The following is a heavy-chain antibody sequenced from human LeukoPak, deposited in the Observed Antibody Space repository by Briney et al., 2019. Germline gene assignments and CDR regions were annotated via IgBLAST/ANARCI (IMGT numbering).Heavy chain of an antibody. CDR3: ARNYCGDYYGVGMYYYYMDV. D-gene: IGHD4-17*01. CDR1: GGSISSYY. Sequence: SETLSLTCSVPGGSISSYYWSWIRQPPGKGLEWIGSIYYSGSTNYNPSLKSRVTISVDTSKNQFSLKVSSVTAAGTAVYYWARNYCGDYYGVGMYYYYMDVWGKGTTVTVSS. CDR2: IYYSGST. V-gene: IGHV4-59*01. J-gene: IGHJ6*03.